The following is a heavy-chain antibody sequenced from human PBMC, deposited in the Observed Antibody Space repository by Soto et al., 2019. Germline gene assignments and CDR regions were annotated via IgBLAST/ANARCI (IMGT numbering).Heavy chain of an antibody. D-gene: IGHD3-10*01. Sequence: QVQLVQSGAEVKMPGSSVKVSCTASGGTFTSYTFSWVRQVPGQGLEWMGRIIPILRMADFAQKFQGRVTINADEAPSTVYMKLSSLRSEATAVYYCATSYGSGSAHCDYWGQGTLVTVS. CDR1: GGTFTSYT. V-gene: IGHV1-69*02. J-gene: IGHJ4*02. CDR3: ATSYGSGSAHCDY. CDR2: IIPILRMA.